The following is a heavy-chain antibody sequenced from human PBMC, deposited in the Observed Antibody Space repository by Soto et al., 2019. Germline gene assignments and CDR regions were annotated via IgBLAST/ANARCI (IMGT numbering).Heavy chain of an antibody. V-gene: IGHV4-59*01. CDR3: ARVGGVAARTFDY. D-gene: IGHD2-15*01. J-gene: IGHJ4*02. CDR2: LYYSGNT. CDR1: GGSISPFY. Sequence: SETLSLTCTVSGGSISPFYWSWVRQPPGKGLEWIGYLYYSGNTNYNPSLKSRVTISVDASKNQVSLRLTSVTAADTAVYYCARVGGVAARTFDYWGKGTVVTVSS.